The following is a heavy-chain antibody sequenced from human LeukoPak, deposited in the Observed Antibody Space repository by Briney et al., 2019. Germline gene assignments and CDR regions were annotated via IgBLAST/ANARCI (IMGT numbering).Heavy chain of an antibody. Sequence: GGSLRLSCAASGFTFSSYSMNWVRQAPGKGLEWVSSISSYSDYIYYADSVKGRFTISRDNSKNTLYLQMNSLRAEDTAVYYCAKLTVGYDQFDYWGQGTLVTVSS. CDR2: ISSYSDYI. V-gene: IGHV3-21*04. J-gene: IGHJ4*02. CDR3: AKLTVGYDQFDY. CDR1: GFTFSSYS. D-gene: IGHD5-12*01.